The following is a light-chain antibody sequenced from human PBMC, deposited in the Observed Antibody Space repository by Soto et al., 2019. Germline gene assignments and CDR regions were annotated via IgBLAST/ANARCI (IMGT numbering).Light chain of an antibody. CDR1: QSVSRSY. Sequence: EIVLTQSPGTLSLSPGERATLSCRASQSVSRSYLAWYQQKPGQAPRLLIYGASSRATGIPDRFSGSGSGTDFTLTISRLEPEDFAVYYWQQYASSPLTFGLGPEVEIK. V-gene: IGKV3-20*01. J-gene: IGKJ4*01. CDR2: GAS. CDR3: QQYASSPLT.